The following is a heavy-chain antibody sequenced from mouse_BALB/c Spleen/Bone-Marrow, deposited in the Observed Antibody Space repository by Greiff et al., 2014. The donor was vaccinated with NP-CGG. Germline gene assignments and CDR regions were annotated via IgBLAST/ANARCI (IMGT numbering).Heavy chain of an antibody. Sequence: VQLKESGGGLVQPGESLKLSCESNEYEFPSHDMSWVRKTPEKRLELVAAINSDGGSTYYPDTMEGRFIISRDNTKKTLYLQMSSLRSEDTALYYCARHNYRYDDYAMGYWGQGTSVTVSS. D-gene: IGHD2-14*01. CDR2: INSDGGST. CDR1: EYEFPSHD. CDR3: ARHNYRYDDYAMGY. V-gene: IGHV5-2*01. J-gene: IGHJ4*01.